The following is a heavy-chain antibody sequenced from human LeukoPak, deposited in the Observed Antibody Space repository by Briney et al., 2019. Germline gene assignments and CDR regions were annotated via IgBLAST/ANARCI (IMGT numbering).Heavy chain of an antibody. CDR2: IIPILGIA. CDR3: ARDSLVPAATNYYYYYMDV. J-gene: IGHJ6*03. V-gene: IGHV1-69*04. D-gene: IGHD2-2*01. Sequence: SVKVSCKASGGTFISYTISWVRQAPGQGLEWMGRIIPILGIANYAQKFQGRVTITADKSTSTAYMELSSLRSEDTAVYYCARDSLVPAATNYYYYYMDVWGKGTTVTVSS. CDR1: GGTFISYT.